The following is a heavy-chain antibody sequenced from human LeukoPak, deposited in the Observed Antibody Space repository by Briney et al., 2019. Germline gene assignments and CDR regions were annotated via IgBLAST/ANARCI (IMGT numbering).Heavy chain of an antibody. J-gene: IGHJ4*02. CDR1: GFPFSSYS. D-gene: IGHD2-15*01. CDR2: ISSSSSYI. CDR3: ARRYCSGGSCYTFDY. Sequence: KPGGSLRLPCAASGFPFSSYSMNWVRQAPGKGLEWVSSISSSSSYIYYADSVKGRFTISRDNAKNSLYLQMNSLRAEDTAVYYCARRYCSGGSCYTFDYWGQGTLVTVSS. V-gene: IGHV3-21*01.